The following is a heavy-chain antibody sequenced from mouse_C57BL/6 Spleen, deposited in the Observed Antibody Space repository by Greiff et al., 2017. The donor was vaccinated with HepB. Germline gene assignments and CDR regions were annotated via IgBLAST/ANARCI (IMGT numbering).Heavy chain of an antibody. V-gene: IGHV1-80*01. CDR2: IYPGDGDT. Sequence: VQLQQSGAELVKPGASAKISCKASGYAFSSYWMNWVKQRPGKGLEWIGQIYPGDGDTNYNGKFKGKATLTADKSSSTAYMQLSSLTSEDSAVYFCARSGGNSLFDYWGQGTTLTVSS. J-gene: IGHJ2*01. D-gene: IGHD2-1*01. CDR1: GYAFSSYW. CDR3: ARSGGNSLFDY.